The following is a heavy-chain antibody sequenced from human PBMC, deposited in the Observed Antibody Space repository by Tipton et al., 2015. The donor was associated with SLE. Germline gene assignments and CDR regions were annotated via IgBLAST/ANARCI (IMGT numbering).Heavy chain of an antibody. CDR3: ARGLVTWRGAIVGVDV. CDR1: GGSISNYY. V-gene: IGHV4-59*08. J-gene: IGHJ6*02. CDR2: ISYGGGT. Sequence: LRLSCTVSGGSISNYYWSWIRQPPGKGLDWIGYISYGGGTNYNPSLKSRVTISVDMAKNHFSLKLTSVTAADTAVYYCARGLVTWRGAIVGVDVWGQGTTVNVSS. D-gene: IGHD2-21*02.